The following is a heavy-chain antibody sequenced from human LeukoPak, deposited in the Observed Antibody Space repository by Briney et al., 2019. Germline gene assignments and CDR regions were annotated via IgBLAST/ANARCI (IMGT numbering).Heavy chain of an antibody. V-gene: IGHV3-53*01. CDR2: IYIGGST. D-gene: IGHD3-10*01. J-gene: IGHJ4*02. Sequence: GGSLRLSCAPSGFTLSSNYMSWVRQAPGTGLEWVSVIYIGGSTYFADSVKGRITISRDNSKNTLYLQMNSLRAEDTAVYYCASGVTRYYFDYWGQGTLVTVSS. CDR3: ASGVTRYYFDY. CDR1: GFTLSSNY.